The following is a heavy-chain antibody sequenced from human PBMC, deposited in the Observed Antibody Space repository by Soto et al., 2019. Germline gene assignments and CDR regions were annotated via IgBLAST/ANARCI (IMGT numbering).Heavy chain of an antibody. D-gene: IGHD4-17*01. CDR2: IYYSGST. Sequence: QVQLQESGPGLVKPSETLSLTCTVSGGSISSYYWSWIRQPPGKGLEWIGYIYYSGSTNYNPSLKSRVTISVDTSKNQFSLKLSSVTAADTAVYYCARRYGASFDYWCQGTRVTVSS. CDR3: ARRYGASFDY. CDR1: GGSISSYY. V-gene: IGHV4-59*01. J-gene: IGHJ4*02.